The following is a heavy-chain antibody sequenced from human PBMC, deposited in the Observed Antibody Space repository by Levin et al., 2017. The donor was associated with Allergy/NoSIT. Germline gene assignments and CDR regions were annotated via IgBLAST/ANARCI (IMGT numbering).Heavy chain of an antibody. J-gene: IGHJ3*02. CDR1: GFTFDDYT. CDR2: ISWDGGST. D-gene: IGHD1-26*01. Sequence: GGSLRLSCAASGFTFDDYTMHWVRQAPGKGLEWVSLISWDGGSTYYADSVKGRFTISRDNSKNSLYLQMNSLRTEDTALYYCAKDHRSGGSYLDAFDIWGQGTMVTVSS. CDR3: AKDHRSGGSYLDAFDI. V-gene: IGHV3-43*01.